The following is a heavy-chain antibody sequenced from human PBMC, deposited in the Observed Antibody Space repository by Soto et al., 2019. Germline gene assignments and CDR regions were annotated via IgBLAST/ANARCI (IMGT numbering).Heavy chain of an antibody. J-gene: IGHJ5*02. V-gene: IGHV4-38-2*02. CDR2: IYHTGDT. CDR3: ARDTNSLDL. Sequence: SETLSLTCVVSSYSISSGFFWAWIRQPPGKGLEWVGSIYHTGDTHYNPSLRSQVSMSVDTSKNHFSLRLTYLTAADTAVYFCARDTNSLDLWGQGILVTGSS. CDR1: SYSISSGFF. D-gene: IGHD2-8*01.